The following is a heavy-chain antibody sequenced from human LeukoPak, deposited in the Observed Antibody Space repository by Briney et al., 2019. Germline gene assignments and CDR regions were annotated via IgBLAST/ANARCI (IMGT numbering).Heavy chain of an antibody. D-gene: IGHD3-22*01. Sequence: GGSLRLSCAASGFTFSSYSMNWVRQAPGKGLEWVSRINSDGINTSYADSVKGRFTISRGNAKNTLNLQMNSLRAEDTAVYYCARDLGQYYDTSDNWFDPWGQGTLVTVSS. CDR2: INSDGINT. CDR1: GFTFSSYS. CDR3: ARDLGQYYDTSDNWFDP. V-gene: IGHV3-74*01. J-gene: IGHJ5*02.